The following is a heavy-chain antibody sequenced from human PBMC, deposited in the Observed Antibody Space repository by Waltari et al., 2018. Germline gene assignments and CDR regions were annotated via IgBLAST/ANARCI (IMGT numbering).Heavy chain of an antibody. J-gene: IGHJ4*02. Sequence: EVQLVESGGGLVKPGGSLRLSCAASGFTFSSYSMNWVRQAPGKGLEWVSSISSSSSYIYYADSVKGRFTISRDNAKNSLYLQMNSLRAEDTAVYYCARAGGTMIVVDQGYWGQGTLVTVSS. CDR2: ISSSSSYI. CDR1: GFTFSSYS. D-gene: IGHD3-22*01. V-gene: IGHV3-21*01. CDR3: ARAGGTMIVVDQGY.